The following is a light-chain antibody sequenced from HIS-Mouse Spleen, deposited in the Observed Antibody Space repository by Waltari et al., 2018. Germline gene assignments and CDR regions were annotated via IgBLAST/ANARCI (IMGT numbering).Light chain of an antibody. CDR3: CSYAGSSTFGV. CDR2: EGS. J-gene: IGLJ3*02. Sequence: QSPLTQPASVSGSPGQSITISCTGTSSDVGSYNLVSWYQQHPGKAPKLMIYEGSKRPSGVSNRFSGSKSGNTASLTISGLQAEDEADYYCCSYAGSSTFGVFGGGTKLTVL. V-gene: IGLV2-23*03. CDR1: SSDVGSYNL.